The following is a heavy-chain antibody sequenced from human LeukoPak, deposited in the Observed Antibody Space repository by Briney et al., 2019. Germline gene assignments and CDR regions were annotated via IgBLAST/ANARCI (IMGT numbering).Heavy chain of an antibody. V-gene: IGHV4-59*01. CDR2: IYYSGST. D-gene: IGHD2-2*01. J-gene: IGHJ6*02. CDR1: GGSISSYY. CDR3: ARRSCSSNSCPMDV. Sequence: SETLSLTCTVSGGSISSYYWSWIRQPPGKGLEWIGYIYYSGSTNYNPSLKSRVTISVDTSKNQFSLKLSSVTAADTAAYYCARRSCSSNSCPMDVWGQGTTVTVSS.